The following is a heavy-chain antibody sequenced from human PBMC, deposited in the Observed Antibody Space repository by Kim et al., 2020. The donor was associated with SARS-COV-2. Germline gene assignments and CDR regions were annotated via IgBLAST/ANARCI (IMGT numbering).Heavy chain of an antibody. Sequence: GGSLRLSCAASGFTFSNAWMSWVRQAPGKGLEWVGRIKSKTDGGTTDYAAPVKGRFTISRDDSKNTLYLQMNSLKTEDTAVYYCTTVSSGYCSGGSCYLDDRDAFDIWGQGTMVTVSS. J-gene: IGHJ3*02. CDR2: IKSKTDGGTT. V-gene: IGHV3-15*01. CDR1: GFTFSNAW. CDR3: TTVSSGYCSGGSCYLDDRDAFDI. D-gene: IGHD2-15*01.